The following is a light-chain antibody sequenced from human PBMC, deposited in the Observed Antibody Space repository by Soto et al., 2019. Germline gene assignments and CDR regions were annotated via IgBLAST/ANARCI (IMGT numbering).Light chain of an antibody. CDR2: AAS. J-gene: IGKJ4*01. Sequence: DIQMTQSPSSVSASVGDTVTLTCRASQDISTWVAWYQQKPGKAPELLISAASTLESGVPGRFSGSGSGTDFTLIISSLQPEDFATYFCQQGDSFPFTFGGGTKVEMK. V-gene: IGKV1-12*01. CDR3: QQGDSFPFT. CDR1: QDISTW.